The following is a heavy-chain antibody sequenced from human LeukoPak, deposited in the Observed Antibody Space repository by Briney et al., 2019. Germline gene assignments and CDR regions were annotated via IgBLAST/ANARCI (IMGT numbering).Heavy chain of an antibody. V-gene: IGHV4-34*01. CDR3: ARDIVVPAARGGPYYYYGMDV. CDR1: GGSFSGYY. D-gene: IGHD2-2*01. Sequence: SETLSLTCAVYGGSFSGYYWSWVRQPPGKGLEWIGEISHSGSTNYNPSLKSRVTISVYTSKTQFSVKLSSVTAADTAVYYCARDIVVPAARGGPYYYYGMDVWGQGTTVTVSS. CDR2: ISHSGST. J-gene: IGHJ6*02.